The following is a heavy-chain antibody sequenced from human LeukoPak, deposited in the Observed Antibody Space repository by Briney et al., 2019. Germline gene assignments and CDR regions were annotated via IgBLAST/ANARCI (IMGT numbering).Heavy chain of an antibody. J-gene: IGHJ3*02. CDR2: INPNRGGT. V-gene: IGHV1-2*02. CDR1: GYTFTGYY. CDR3: ARYCSGGSCYLWGAFDI. Sequence: ASVKVSCKPSGYTFTGYYIHWVRQAPGQGLEWMGWINPNRGGTNYAQNLQGRVTMTRDTSISTAYMELSRLRSDGAAVYYCARYCSGGSCYLWGAFDIWGEGTMVTVSS. D-gene: IGHD2-15*01.